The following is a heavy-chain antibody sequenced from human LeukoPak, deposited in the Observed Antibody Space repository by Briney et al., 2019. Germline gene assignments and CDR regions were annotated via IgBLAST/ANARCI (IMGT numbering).Heavy chain of an antibody. D-gene: IGHD2-15*01. CDR3: ARATSGYCSGGSCHYYYYMDV. CDR1: GGSISSYY. V-gene: IGHV4-59*01. J-gene: IGHJ6*03. CDR2: LYYSGST. Sequence: SETLSLTCTVSGGSISSYYWSWIRQSPGKGLEWIGFLYYSGSTNYNPSLKSRVTISVDTSKNQFSLKLSSVTAADTAVYYCARATSGYCSGGSCHYYYYMDVWGKGTTVTVSS.